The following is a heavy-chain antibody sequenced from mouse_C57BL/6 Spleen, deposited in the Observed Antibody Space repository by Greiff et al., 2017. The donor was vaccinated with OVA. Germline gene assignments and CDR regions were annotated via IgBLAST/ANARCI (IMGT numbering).Heavy chain of an antibody. Sequence: QVQLQQPGAELVMPGASVKLSCKASGYTFTSYGISWVKQRTGQGLEWIGEIYPRSGNTYYNEKFKGKATLTADKSSSTAYMELRSLTSEDSAVYFCARGTAQATSYAMDYWGQGTSVTVSS. J-gene: IGHJ4*01. CDR3: ARGTAQATSYAMDY. V-gene: IGHV1-81*01. CDR1: GYTFTSYG. D-gene: IGHD3-1*01. CDR2: IYPRSGNT.